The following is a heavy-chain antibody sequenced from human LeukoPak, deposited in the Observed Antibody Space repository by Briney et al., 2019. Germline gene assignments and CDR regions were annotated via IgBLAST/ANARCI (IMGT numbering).Heavy chain of an antibody. CDR2: IYYSGGI. D-gene: IGHD4-17*01. CDR1: GYSIGSSNY. CDR3: ARKATTGPTKAAFDI. V-gene: IGHV4-28*05. Sequence: PSETLSLTCAVSGYSIGSSNYWAWIRQPPGKGLEWIGHIYYSGGIYYNPSLKSRVTMSVDTSKNQFSLKLSSVTAVDTAVYYCARKATTGPTKAAFDIWGQGTMVTVSS. J-gene: IGHJ3*02.